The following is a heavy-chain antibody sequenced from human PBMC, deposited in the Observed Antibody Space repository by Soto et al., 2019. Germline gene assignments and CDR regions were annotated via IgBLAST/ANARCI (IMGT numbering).Heavy chain of an antibody. J-gene: IGHJ5*02. CDR3: AAEDYDFWSGVSNCFDP. CDR2: IVVGSGNT. D-gene: IGHD3-3*01. V-gene: IGHV1-58*01. Sequence: ASVKVSCKASGFTFTSSAVQWVRQARGQRLEWIGWIVVGSGNTNYAQKFQERVTITRDMSTSTAYMELSSLRSEDTAVYYCAAEDYDFWSGVSNCFDPWGQGTLVTLSS. CDR1: GFTFTSSA.